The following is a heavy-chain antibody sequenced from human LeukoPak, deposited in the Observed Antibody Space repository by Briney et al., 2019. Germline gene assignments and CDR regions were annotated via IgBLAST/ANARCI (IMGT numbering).Heavy chain of an antibody. CDR1: GFTFSSYA. Sequence: GGSLRLSCAASGFTFSSYAMSWVRQAPGKGLEWVSSFSGSTGNTYSANSVKGRFTISRDNSKNTLYLQMNSLRAEDTAVYYCVKDWRNEAKCGGDCLDFWGQGTLVTVSS. J-gene: IGHJ4*02. D-gene: IGHD2-21*02. CDR2: FSGSTGNT. V-gene: IGHV3-23*01. CDR3: VKDWRNEAKCGGDCLDF.